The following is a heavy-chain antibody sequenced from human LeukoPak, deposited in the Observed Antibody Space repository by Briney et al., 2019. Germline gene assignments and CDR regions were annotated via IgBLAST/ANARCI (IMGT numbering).Heavy chain of an antibody. Sequence: PSETLSLTCTVSGGSISSYYWSWIRQPPGKGLEWIGYIYYSGSTNYNPSLKSRVTISVDTSKNQFSLKLSSVTAADTAVYYCARDSQGGYSFDYWGQGTLVTVSS. D-gene: IGHD5-18*01. CDR1: GGSISSYY. J-gene: IGHJ4*02. CDR2: IYYSGST. CDR3: ARDSQGGYSFDY. V-gene: IGHV4-59*01.